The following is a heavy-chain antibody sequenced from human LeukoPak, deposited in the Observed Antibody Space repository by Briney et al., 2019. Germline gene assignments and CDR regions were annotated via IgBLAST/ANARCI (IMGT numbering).Heavy chain of an antibody. CDR2: IYYSGST. J-gene: IGHJ6*03. Sequence: SQTLSLTCTVSGGSISSGDYYWSWIRQPPGKGVEWIEYIYYSGSTYYNPSLKSRVTISVDKDKNEFSLKLSSVPAADTAVYYCASLTTTSGWRSYYYYMDVWGKGTTVTVSS. D-gene: IGHD6-19*01. V-gene: IGHV4-30-4*08. CDR3: ASLTTTSGWRSYYYYMDV. CDR1: GGSISSGDYY.